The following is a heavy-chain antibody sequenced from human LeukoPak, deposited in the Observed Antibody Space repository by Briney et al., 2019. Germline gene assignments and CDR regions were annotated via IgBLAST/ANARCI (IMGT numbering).Heavy chain of an antibody. CDR2: INHSGST. J-gene: IGHJ4*02. CDR1: GGSFSGYY. CDR3: ASRRYSGSYSGFYFDY. D-gene: IGHD1-26*01. Sequence: SETLSLTCAVYGGSFSGYYWSWIRQPPGKGLERIGEINHSGSTNYNPSLKSRVTISVDTSKNQFSLKLSSVTAAGTAVYYCASRRYSGSYSGFYFDYWGQGTLVTVSS. V-gene: IGHV4-34*01.